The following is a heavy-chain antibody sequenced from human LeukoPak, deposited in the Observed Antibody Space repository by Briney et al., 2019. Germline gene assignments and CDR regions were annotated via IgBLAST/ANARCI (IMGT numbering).Heavy chain of an antibody. D-gene: IGHD4-17*01. Sequence: GGSLRLSCAASGFTFSDYFMNWVRQAPGKGLEYVSSISGSSRHIYYADSVKGRFTISRDNTKSSLYLQMNSLRDEDTAVYYCARPTYGDYGMDVWGQGTTVTVSS. J-gene: IGHJ6*02. CDR1: GFTFSDYF. CDR2: ISGSSRHI. V-gene: IGHV3-21*01. CDR3: ARPTYGDYGMDV.